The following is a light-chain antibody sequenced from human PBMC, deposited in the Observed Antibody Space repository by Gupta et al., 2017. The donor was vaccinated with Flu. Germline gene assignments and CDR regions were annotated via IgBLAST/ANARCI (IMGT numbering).Light chain of an antibody. CDR2: AAS. Sequence: PATLSVSPGERATLSCRASQSVANNLAWYRHTPGQAPRLVIYAASTRATGFPARFSGSGSGTEFTLTISSLQSEDFAVYYCQQDNNWPKTFGQGTKLEIK. CDR1: QSVANN. CDR3: QQDNNWPKT. V-gene: IGKV3-15*01. J-gene: IGKJ2*01.